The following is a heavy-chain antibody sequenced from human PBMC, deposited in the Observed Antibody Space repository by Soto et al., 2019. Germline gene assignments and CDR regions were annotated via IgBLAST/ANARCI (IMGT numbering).Heavy chain of an antibody. CDR1: GFSFSNYA. J-gene: IGHJ4*02. CDR2: ISTSIDAT. CDR3: AKDRTVAARNFDY. D-gene: IGHD6-6*01. V-gene: IGHV3-23*01. Sequence: GGSLRLSCAASGFSFSNYAMHWVRQAPGKGLEWVSSISTSIDATYYADSVKGRFTISRDDSKNTLYLQMNSLRAEDSAVYYCAKDRTVAARNFDYWGQGTQVNV.